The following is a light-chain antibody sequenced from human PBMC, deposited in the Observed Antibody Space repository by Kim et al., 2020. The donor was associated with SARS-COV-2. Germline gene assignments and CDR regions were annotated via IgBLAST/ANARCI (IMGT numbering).Light chain of an antibody. J-gene: IGLJ3*02. CDR1: RANIGAGYA. Sequence: SDSISCTGGRANIGAGYAITCYQHLPQTAPNLLIFADTTRPSGVPDRFSASKSGIAVFLAISGLQAEDEGTYYCQSYDTRVDSRVFGRGTQLTVL. CDR3: QSYDTRVDSRV. V-gene: IGLV1-40*01. CDR2: ADT.